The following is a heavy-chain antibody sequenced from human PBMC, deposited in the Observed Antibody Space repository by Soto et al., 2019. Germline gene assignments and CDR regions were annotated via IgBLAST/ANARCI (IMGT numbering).Heavy chain of an antibody. J-gene: IGHJ6*02. V-gene: IGHV4-38-2*01. D-gene: IGHD6-6*01. CDR1: GYSVISGYY. CDR3: AGCSSSDYYYGMDF. Sequence: KTSETLSLTCAVSGYSVISGYYWGLIRHPPGKGLEWIGSIYHSGSTYYNPSLKSRVTISVDTSKNQFSLKLSSVTAADTAVYYCAGCSSSDYYYGMDFWGQGTTVTVSS. CDR2: IYHSGST.